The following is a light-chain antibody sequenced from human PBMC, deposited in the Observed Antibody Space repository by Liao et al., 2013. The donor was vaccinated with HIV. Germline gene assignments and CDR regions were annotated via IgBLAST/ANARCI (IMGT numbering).Light chain of an antibody. CDR1: ALPNQY. Sequence: SYELTQPPSVSVSPGQTARITCSGDALPNQYAYWYQQKPGQAPVLLIYKDSERPSGIPERFSGSSSGTTVTLTISGVQAEDEADYYCQSADSSGAYVFGSSTKVTVL. J-gene: IGLJ1*01. V-gene: IGLV3-25*03. CDR3: QSADSSGAYV. CDR2: KDS.